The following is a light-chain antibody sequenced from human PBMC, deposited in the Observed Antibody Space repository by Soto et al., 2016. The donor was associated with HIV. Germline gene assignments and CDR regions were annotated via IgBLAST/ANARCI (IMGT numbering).Light chain of an antibody. J-gene: IGKJ2*01. Sequence: DIQMTQSPSSVSASVGDRLTIACRASQGISTWVAWYHQRPGKAPKLLIYESVTLQSGVPSRFSSSGSGTDFTLTIDNLQPEDCGTYYCQQGDSFPYTFGQGTK. V-gene: IGKV1-12*01. CDR3: QQGDSFPYT. CDR2: ESV. CDR1: QGISTW.